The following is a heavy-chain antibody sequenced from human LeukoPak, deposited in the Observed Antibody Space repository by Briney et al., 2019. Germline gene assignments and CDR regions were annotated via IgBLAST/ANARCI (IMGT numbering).Heavy chain of an antibody. CDR1: GYTFTSYY. CDR2: INPSGGST. V-gene: IGHV1-46*01. J-gene: IGHJ4*02. Sequence: ASVKVSCKASGYTFTSYYMHWVRQAPGQGLEWMGIINPSGGSTSYAQKFQGRVTMTRDTSTSTVYMELSSLRSEDTAVYYCARDVNGPYYYESSGYVGYWGQGTLVTVSS. D-gene: IGHD3-22*01. CDR3: ARDVNGPYYYESSGYVGY.